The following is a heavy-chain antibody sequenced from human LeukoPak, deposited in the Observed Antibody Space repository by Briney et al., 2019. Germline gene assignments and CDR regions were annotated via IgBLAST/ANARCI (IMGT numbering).Heavy chain of an antibody. V-gene: IGHV4-4*07. J-gene: IGHJ3*02. D-gene: IGHD3-3*01. CDR2: IYTSGST. Sequence: SETLSLTCTVSGGSISSYYWSWIRQPAGKGLEWIGRIYTSGSTNYNPSLKSRVTMSVDTSKNQFSLKLSSVTAADTAVYYCARAKTDRTIFGVVMEAFDIWGQGTMVTVSS. CDR1: GGSISSYY. CDR3: ARAKTDRTIFGVVMEAFDI.